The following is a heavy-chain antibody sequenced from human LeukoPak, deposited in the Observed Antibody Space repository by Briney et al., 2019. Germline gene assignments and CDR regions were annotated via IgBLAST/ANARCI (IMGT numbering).Heavy chain of an antibody. D-gene: IGHD4-11*01. CDR2: IKQDGSEK. J-gene: IGHJ4*02. Sequence: GGSLRLSCAASGFTFSSYWMTWVRQAPGKGLEWVANIKQDGSEKYYVDSVKGRFPISRDNANNSLILQMNSLRAEYTAVYYCARGTVNFDNWSQGTLVTVSS. CDR3: ARGTVNFDN. V-gene: IGHV3-7*01. CDR1: GFTFSSYW.